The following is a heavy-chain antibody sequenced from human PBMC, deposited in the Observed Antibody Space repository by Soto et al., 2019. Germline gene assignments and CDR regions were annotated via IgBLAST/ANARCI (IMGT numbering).Heavy chain of an antibody. D-gene: IGHD1-7*01. CDR1: GFTFDDYA. J-gene: IGHJ6*03. Sequence: GGSLRLSCAASGFTFDDYAMHWVRQAPGKGLEWVSGISWNSGSIGYADSVKGRFTISRDNAKNSLYLQMNSLRAEDTAVYYCARGEGDWNYENYYYMDVWGKGTTVTAP. V-gene: IGHV3-9*01. CDR2: ISWNSGSI. CDR3: ARGEGDWNYENYYYMDV.